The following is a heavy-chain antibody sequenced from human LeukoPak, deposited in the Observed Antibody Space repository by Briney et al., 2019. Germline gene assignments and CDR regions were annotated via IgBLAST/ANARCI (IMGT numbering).Heavy chain of an antibody. CDR1: GFTFKTHA. J-gene: IGHJ6*02. Sequence: GGSLRLSCAASGFTFKTHAMSWVRQAPGKGLEWVSRIDDSGVIRSYADPVKGRFTISRDNSKMTLTLQMNSLRAEDTAVYYCAKNLYCGGGSCYPSALGMDVWGQGTTVTVSS. CDR2: IDDSGVIR. CDR3: AKNLYCGGGSCYPSALGMDV. D-gene: IGHD2-15*01. V-gene: IGHV3-23*01.